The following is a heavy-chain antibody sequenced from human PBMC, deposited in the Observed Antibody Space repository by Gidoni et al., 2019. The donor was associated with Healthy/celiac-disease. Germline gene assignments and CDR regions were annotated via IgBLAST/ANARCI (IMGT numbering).Heavy chain of an antibody. D-gene: IGHD3-10*01. CDR1: GFTFSSYS. Sequence: EVQLLESGGGLVQPGGSLRLSCAASGFTFSSYSMSWVRQAPGKGLEWVSAISGSGGSTYYADSVKGRFTISRDNSKNTLYLQMNSLRAEDTAVYYCAKDLFPSPARGSGSYYPRGFDYWGQGTLVTVSS. J-gene: IGHJ4*02. V-gene: IGHV3-23*01. CDR2: ISGSGGST. CDR3: AKDLFPSPARGSGSYYPRGFDY.